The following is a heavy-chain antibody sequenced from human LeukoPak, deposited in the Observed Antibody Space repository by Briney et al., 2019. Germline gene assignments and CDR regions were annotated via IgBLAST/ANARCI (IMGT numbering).Heavy chain of an antibody. CDR1: GDSISDGDFY. Sequence: SETLSLTCTVSGDSISDGDFYWSWTRQPPGKGLEWIGEINHSGSTNYNPSLKSRVTISVDTSKNQFSLKLSSVTAADTAVYYCARGLGEREVIIFNYFDYWGQGTLVTVSS. CDR2: INHSGST. D-gene: IGHD3-10*01. V-gene: IGHV4-34*01. CDR3: ARGLGEREVIIFNYFDY. J-gene: IGHJ4*02.